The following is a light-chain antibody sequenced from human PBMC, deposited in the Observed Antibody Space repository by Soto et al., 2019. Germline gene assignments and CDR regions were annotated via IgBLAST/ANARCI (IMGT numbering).Light chain of an antibody. CDR2: WAS. J-gene: IGKJ4*01. V-gene: IGKV4-1*01. CDR3: QQYNSYSPLT. CDR1: PCVLFSSNNKNY. Sequence: DIVMPQSPASLAVSLAERATVNCKSSPCVLFSSNNKNYLAWYQQKPGQPPKLLIYWASTRESGVPDRFSGSGSGTDFTLTISSLQPDDFATYYCQQYNSYSPLTFGGGTKVDIK.